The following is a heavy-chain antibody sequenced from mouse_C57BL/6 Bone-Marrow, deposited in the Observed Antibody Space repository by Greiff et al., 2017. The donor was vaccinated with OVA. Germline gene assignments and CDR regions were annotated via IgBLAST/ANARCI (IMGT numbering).Heavy chain of an antibody. CDR3: ASPDSSGYWFAY. D-gene: IGHD3-2*02. J-gene: IGHJ3*01. CDR1: GYTFTSYW. V-gene: IGHV1-55*01. CDR2: IYPGSGCT. Sequence: VQLQQPGAELVKPGASVKMSCKASGYTFTSYWITWVKPRPGQGLEWIGDIYPGSGCTNYNEKFKSKATLTVDTSSSTAYMQLSSLTSAASSVYYCASPDSSGYWFAYWGQGTLVTVSA.